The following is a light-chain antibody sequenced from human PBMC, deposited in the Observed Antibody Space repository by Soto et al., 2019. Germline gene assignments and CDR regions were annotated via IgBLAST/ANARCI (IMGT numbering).Light chain of an antibody. V-gene: IGKV3-20*01. CDR3: QQYGSSPPYT. J-gene: IGKJ2*01. CDR1: QTISTF. CDR2: GAS. Sequence: TQSPSSLSASVGDRVTITCRASQTISTFLNWYQQKPGQAPRLLIYGASSRATGIPDRFSGSGSGTDFTLTISRLEPEDFAVYYCQQYGSSPPYTFGQGTKLEIK.